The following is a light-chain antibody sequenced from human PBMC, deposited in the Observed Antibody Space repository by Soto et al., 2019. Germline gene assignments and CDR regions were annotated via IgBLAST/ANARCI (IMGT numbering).Light chain of an antibody. CDR3: SSSLGGPPWV. CDR2: EVN. CDR1: SSDVGSYDR. Sequence: QSALTQPASVTGSPGQWITISCTGSSSDVGSYDRVSWYQQYPGKAPTHMIYEVNKRPSGISNRVSGSKSGNTASLAISGLQAEDEAHYHCSSSLGGPPWVFGGGTKRTVL. J-gene: IGLJ3*02. V-gene: IGLV2-23*02.